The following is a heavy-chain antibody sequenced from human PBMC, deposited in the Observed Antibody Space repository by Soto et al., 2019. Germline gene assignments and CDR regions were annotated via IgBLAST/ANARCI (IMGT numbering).Heavy chain of an antibody. D-gene: IGHD4-17*01. CDR1: VVSISSGGYY. CDR2: IYYSGST. V-gene: IGHV4-31*03. Sequence: PSETLSLTCTVSVVSISSGGYYCSWIRQHPWKGLEWIGYIYYSGSTYYNPSLKSRVTISVDTSKNQFSLKLSSVTAADTAAHYWATRTGRWGQGTLVIVS. CDR3: ATRTGR. J-gene: IGHJ4*02.